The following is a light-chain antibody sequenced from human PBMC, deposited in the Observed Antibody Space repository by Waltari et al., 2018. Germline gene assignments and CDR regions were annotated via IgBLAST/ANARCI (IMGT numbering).Light chain of an antibody. CDR2: EVS. CDR1: SSDVGGYNY. Sequence: QSALTQPASVSGSPGQSITISCTGTSSDVGGYNYVSWYQQHPGKAPKPMIYEVSNRPSGVSNRFLGSKSGNTASLTSSGLQAEDEADYYCSSYTSSSFYVFGTGTKVTVL. CDR3: SSYTSSSFYV. J-gene: IGLJ1*01. V-gene: IGLV2-14*01.